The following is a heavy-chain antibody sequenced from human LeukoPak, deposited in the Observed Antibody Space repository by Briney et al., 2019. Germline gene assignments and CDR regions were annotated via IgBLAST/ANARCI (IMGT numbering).Heavy chain of an antibody. CDR2: INHSGST. J-gene: IGHJ6*03. D-gene: IGHD6-13*01. V-gene: IGHV4-34*01. CDR3: ATQGSSSWYGIYYYYYMDV. CDR1: GGSFSGYD. Sequence: PSETLSLTCAVYGGSFSGYDWSWVRQPPGKGLEWIGEINHSGSTNYNPSLKSRVTISVDTSKSQFSLKLSSVTAADTAVYYCATQGSSSWYGIYYYYYMDVWGKGTTVTISS.